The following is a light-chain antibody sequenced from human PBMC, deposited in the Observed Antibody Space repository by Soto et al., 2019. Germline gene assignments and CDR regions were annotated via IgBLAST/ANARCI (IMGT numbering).Light chain of an antibody. CDR1: RSVSGK. J-gene: IGKJ1*01. Sequence: MTQSPSSLSASVVDRVTITGLASRSVSGKLAWYQQKPGQAPRLLIYDASTRATGIPARFSGSGSGTEFTLTISSLQSEDFAVYYCQQSNNWPWTFGQGTKVDIK. CDR3: QQSNNWPWT. V-gene: IGKV3-15*01. CDR2: DAS.